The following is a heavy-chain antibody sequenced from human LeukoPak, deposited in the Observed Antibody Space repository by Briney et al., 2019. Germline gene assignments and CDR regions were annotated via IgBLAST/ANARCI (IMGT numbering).Heavy chain of an antibody. D-gene: IGHD2-2*01. Sequence: GGSLRLSCAASGFTFSSCSMNWVRQAPGKGLEWVSSISSSSSYIYYADSVKGRFTISRDNAKNSLYLQMNSLRAEDTAVYYCARVGYCSSTSCYLRISDAFDIWGQGTMVTVSS. V-gene: IGHV3-21*01. J-gene: IGHJ3*02. CDR1: GFTFSSCS. CDR3: ARVGYCSSTSCYLRISDAFDI. CDR2: ISSSSSYI.